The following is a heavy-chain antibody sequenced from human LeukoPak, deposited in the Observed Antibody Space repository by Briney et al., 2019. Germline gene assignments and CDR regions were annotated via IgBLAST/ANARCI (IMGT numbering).Heavy chain of an antibody. Sequence: GGSLRLSCAASGFSISNSAMSWVRQAPGKGLEWVSLIVASSGSTFYADSVKGRFTISRDSSKNTLYLQMNSLRAEDMAVYYCAKGAYDYIEMGYFDYWGQGTLVAVSS. CDR1: GFSISNSA. V-gene: IGHV3-23*01. D-gene: IGHD5-12*01. CDR2: IVASSGST. CDR3: AKGAYDYIEMGYFDY. J-gene: IGHJ4*02.